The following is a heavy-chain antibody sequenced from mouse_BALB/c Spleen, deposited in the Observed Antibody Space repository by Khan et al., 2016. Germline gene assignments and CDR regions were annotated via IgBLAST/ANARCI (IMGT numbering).Heavy chain of an antibody. CDR3: ARNPYGSTYFDY. J-gene: IGHJ2*01. CDR2: IWRGGST. V-gene: IGHV2-2*02. D-gene: IGHD1-1*01. Sequence: QVQLKESGPGLVQPSQSLSITCTVSGFSLTSYGVHWVRQSPGKGLEWLGVIWRGGSTDYNAAFISRLSISKDNSKSQVFFKMNSLQANDTAIYXCARNPYGSTYFDYWGQGTTLTVSS. CDR1: GFSLTSYG.